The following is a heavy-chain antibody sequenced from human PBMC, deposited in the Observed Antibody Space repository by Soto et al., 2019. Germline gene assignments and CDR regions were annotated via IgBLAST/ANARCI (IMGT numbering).Heavy chain of an antibody. D-gene: IGHD5-18*01. CDR1: GYTFTSYY. V-gene: IGHV1-46*03. CDR2: INPSGGST. J-gene: IGHJ3*02. Sequence: ASVKVSCKASGYTFTSYYMHLVRQAPGQGLEWMGIINPSGGSTSYAQKFQGRVTMTRDTSTSTVYMELSSLRSEDTAVYYCARAKIQLWLHDAFDIWGQGTMVTVSS. CDR3: ARAKIQLWLHDAFDI.